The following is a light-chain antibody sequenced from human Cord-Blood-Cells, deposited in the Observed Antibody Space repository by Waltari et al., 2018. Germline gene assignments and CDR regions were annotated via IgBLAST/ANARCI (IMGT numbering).Light chain of an antibody. Sequence: QSALTQPASVSGSPGQSITISCTGTSSDVGGYNYASWYQQHPGKAPKLMIYDVSNRPSGVSNRFSGSKSGNTASLTISGLQAEDEADYYCSSYTSSNPYVFGTGTKVTVL. CDR1: SSDVGGYNY. J-gene: IGLJ1*01. CDR3: SSYTSSNPYV. CDR2: DVS. V-gene: IGLV2-14*03.